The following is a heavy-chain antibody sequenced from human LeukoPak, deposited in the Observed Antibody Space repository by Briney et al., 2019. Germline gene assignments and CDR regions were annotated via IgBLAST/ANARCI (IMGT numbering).Heavy chain of an antibody. CDR1: GGSISSYY. V-gene: IGHV4-59*01. J-gene: IGHJ4*02. CDR3: ARDRRAVAGPAFDY. Sequence: PSETLSLTCTVSGGSISSYYWSWIRQPPGKGLEWIGYIYYSGSTNYNPSLKSRVTISVDTSKNQSSLKLSSVTAADTAVYYCARDRRAVAGPAFDYWGQGTLVTVSS. D-gene: IGHD6-19*01. CDR2: IYYSGST.